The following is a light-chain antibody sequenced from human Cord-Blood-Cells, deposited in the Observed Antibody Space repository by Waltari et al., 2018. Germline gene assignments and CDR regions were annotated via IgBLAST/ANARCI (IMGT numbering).Light chain of an antibody. Sequence: DIQMTQSPSSLFASVGARATITCRASQSISSYLNWYQQKPGKAPKLLIYAASSLQSGVPSRFSGSGSGTDFTLTISSLQPEDFATYYCQQSYSTPYTFGQGTKLEIK. CDR1: QSISSY. CDR3: QQSYSTPYT. J-gene: IGKJ2*01. V-gene: IGKV1-39*01. CDR2: AAS.